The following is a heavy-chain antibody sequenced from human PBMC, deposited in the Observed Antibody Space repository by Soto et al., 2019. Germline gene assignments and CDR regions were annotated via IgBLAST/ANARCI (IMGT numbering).Heavy chain of an antibody. D-gene: IGHD4-17*01. CDR1: GGSFSGYY. J-gene: IGHJ6*01. CDR2: INHSGST. V-gene: IGHV4-34*01. CDR3: ARAPTVTPLFGRYYYYYGMDV. Sequence: SEALSLTCAVYGGSFSGYYWSWIRQPPGKGLEWSGEINHSGSTNYNPSLKSRVTISVDTSKNQFSLQLSSVTAADTAGYYCARAPTVTPLFGRYYYYYGMDVWGQGTSVTDSS.